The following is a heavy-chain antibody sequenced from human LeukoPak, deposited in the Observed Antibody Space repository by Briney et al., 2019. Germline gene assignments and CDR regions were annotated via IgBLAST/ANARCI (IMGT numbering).Heavy chain of an antibody. Sequence: PGGSLXLSCAASGXSFKDYYYSWIRQAPGKGLEWVSFINVNGGAMYYADFVKGRLTISRENAQNSVYLEMNSLRDEDTAVYYCARGPRILAAGSYFFDYWGQGSLVTVSS. CDR1: GXSFKDYY. CDR3: ARGPRILAAGSYFFDY. V-gene: IGHV3-11*01. J-gene: IGHJ4*02. D-gene: IGHD6-13*01. CDR2: INVNGGAM.